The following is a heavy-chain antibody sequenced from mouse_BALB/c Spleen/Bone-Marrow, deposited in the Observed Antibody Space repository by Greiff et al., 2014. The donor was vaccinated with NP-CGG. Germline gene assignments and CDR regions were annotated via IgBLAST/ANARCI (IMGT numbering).Heavy chain of an antibody. CDR2: INPSNGGT. J-gene: IGHJ4*01. Sequence: VQLQQSGAELVKPGASVKLSCKASGYTFTSYYMYWVKLRPGQGLEWFGEINPSNGGTNFNEKFKNKATLTVDKSSSTAYMQLSSLTSEDSAVYYCSRGRRDALDYWGQGTSVTVSS. CDR3: SRGRRDALDY. CDR1: GYTFTSYY. V-gene: IGHV1S81*02.